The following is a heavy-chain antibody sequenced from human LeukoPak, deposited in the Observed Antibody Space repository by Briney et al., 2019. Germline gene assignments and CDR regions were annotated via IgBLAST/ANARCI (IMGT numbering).Heavy chain of an antibody. V-gene: IGHV3-23*01. CDR1: GLTFSTCA. CDR2: IASSLGAT. J-gene: IGHJ4*02. CDR3: AKSPPPSDRGDFSYHFDF. D-gene: IGHD4-17*01. Sequence: GGSLRLSCAASGLTFSTCAMSWVRQAPGKGLEWVAGIASSLGATYYADSVKGRFRISRDNSKSTLNLQMNRLRTEDTAIYYCAKSPPPSDRGDFSYHFDFWGQGTLVTVSS.